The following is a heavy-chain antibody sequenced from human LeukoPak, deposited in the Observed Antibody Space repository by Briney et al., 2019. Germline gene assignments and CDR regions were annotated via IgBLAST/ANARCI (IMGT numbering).Heavy chain of an antibody. D-gene: IGHD3-10*01. V-gene: IGHV3-30*04. CDR2: ISYDGSNK. CDR3: ARDTGADY. Sequence: GRSLRLSCAASGFTFSSYAMHWVRQAPGKGLEWVAVISYDGSNKYCADSVKGRFTISRDNSKNTLYLQMNSLRAEDTAVYYCARDTGADYWGQGTLVTVSS. CDR1: GFTFSSYA. J-gene: IGHJ4*02.